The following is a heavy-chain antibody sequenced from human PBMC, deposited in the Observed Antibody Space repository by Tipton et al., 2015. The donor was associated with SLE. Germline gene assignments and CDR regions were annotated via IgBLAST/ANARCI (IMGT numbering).Heavy chain of an antibody. J-gene: IGHJ4*02. CDR2: ISTYNGNT. Sequence: QLVQSGVEVKKPGASVRVSCKASGYTFTTYGISWVRQAPGQGLEWMGWISTYNGNTNYAQKLQGRVTMTSDTSTSTAYMELRSVRADVSASYYCARVRVDTAMGVFDFWGQGTLVTVSS. V-gene: IGHV1-18*01. D-gene: IGHD5-18*01. CDR1: GYTFTTYG. CDR3: ARVRVDTAMGVFDF.